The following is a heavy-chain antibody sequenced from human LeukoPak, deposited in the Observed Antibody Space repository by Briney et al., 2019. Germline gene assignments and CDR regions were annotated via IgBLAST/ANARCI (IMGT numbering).Heavy chain of an antibody. D-gene: IGHD3-10*01. CDR1: GFTFSSYW. Sequence: PGGSLRLSCAVSGFTFSSYWMSWVRRAPGKGLEWVANIKQDGSEKYYVDSVKGRFTISRDNAKNSLYLQMNSLRAEDTAAYYCARDMTAYGSGSYYKRVYFDYWGQGTLVTVSS. J-gene: IGHJ4*02. V-gene: IGHV3-7*01. CDR2: IKQDGSEK. CDR3: ARDMTAYGSGSYYKRVYFDY.